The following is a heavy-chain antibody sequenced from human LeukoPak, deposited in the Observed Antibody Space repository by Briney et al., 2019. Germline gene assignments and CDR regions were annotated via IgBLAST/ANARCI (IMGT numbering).Heavy chain of an antibody. CDR2: INPNSGGT. Sequence: ASVKVSCKASGYTFTGYYMHWVRQAPGQGLEWMGWINPNSGGTNYAQKFQGRVTTTRETSISTGYMGLNRLRSDDTAVYYCARDTYYYMDVWGKGTTVTVSS. CDR1: GYTFTGYY. V-gene: IGHV1-2*02. CDR3: ARDTYYYMDV. J-gene: IGHJ6*03.